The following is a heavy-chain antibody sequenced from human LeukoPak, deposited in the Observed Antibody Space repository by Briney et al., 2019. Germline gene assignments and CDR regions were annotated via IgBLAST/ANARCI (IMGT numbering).Heavy chain of an antibody. CDR1: GFTFTKYW. CDR2: IKQDGTEK. CDR3: AGGRGWLVDY. D-gene: IGHD3-22*01. Sequence: GGSLRLSCAASGFTFTKYWMTWVRQAPGKGLEWVANIKQDGTEKLYVDSVKGRFTISRDNAKNSLYLQMNSLRAEDTAVYFCAGGRGWLVDYWGQGTRVTVSS. J-gene: IGHJ4*02. V-gene: IGHV3-7*01.